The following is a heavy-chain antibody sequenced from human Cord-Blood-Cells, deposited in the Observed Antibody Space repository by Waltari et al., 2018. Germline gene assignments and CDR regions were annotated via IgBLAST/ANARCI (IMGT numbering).Heavy chain of an antibody. CDR2: ISYDGSNK. Sequence: QVQLVESGGGVVQPGRSLRLSCAASGFTFSSYGMHWVRQAPGKGLEWVAVISYDGSNKYYADSVKGRFTISRDNSKNTLYLQMNSLRAEDTAVYYCAKASRFLENFDLWGRGTLVTVSS. J-gene: IGHJ2*01. CDR3: AKASRFLENFDL. D-gene: IGHD3-3*01. V-gene: IGHV3-30*18. CDR1: GFTFSSYG.